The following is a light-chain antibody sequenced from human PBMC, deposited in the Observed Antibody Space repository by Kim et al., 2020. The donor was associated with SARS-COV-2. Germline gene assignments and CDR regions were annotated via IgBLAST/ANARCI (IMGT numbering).Light chain of an antibody. CDR2: DNT. J-gene: IGLJ2*01. CDR1: SSNIGNNM. Sequence: KVTISCSESSSNIGNNMVSWYQQVPGTAPKLLIYDNTKRPSGIPDRFSGSKSGTSATLDITGLQTGDEADYYCGTWESTLHDGGVFGGGTQLTVL. V-gene: IGLV1-51*01. CDR3: GTWESTLHDGGV.